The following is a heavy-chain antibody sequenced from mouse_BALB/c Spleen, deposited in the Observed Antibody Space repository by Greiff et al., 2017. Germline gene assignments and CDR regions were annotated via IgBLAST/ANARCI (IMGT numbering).Heavy chain of an antibody. CDR3: ARDPPAYYGNYWYFDV. CDR1: GFSLTGYG. D-gene: IGHD2-10*01. Sequence: QVQLKQSGPGLVAPSQSLSITCTVSGFSLTGYGVNWVRQPPGKGLEWLGMIWGDGSTDYNSALKSRLSISKDNSKSQVFLKMNSLQTDDTARYYCARDPPAYYGNYWYFDVWGAGTTVTVSS. J-gene: IGHJ1*01. CDR2: IWGDGST. V-gene: IGHV2-6-7*01.